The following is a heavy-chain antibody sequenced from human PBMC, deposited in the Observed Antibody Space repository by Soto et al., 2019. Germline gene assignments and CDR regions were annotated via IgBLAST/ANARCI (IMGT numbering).Heavy chain of an antibody. V-gene: IGHV1-18*01. J-gene: IGHJ6*02. CDR3: TKSRRGILMVYGFGGMDV. CDR2: ISAYNGNT. D-gene: IGHD2-8*01. CDR1: GYTFTSYG. Sequence: GAPVKVSCKASGYTFTSYGISWVRQAPGQGLEWMGWISAYNGNTNYAQKLQGRVTMTTDTSTSTAYMELNNLRGEDTAVYFCTKSRRGILMVYGFGGMDVWGQGTTVTVSS.